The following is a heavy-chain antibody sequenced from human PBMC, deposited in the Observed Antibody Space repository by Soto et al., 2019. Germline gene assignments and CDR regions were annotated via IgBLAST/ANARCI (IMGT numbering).Heavy chain of an antibody. CDR2: INPNSGGT. CDR1: GYTFTGYY. D-gene: IGHD2-2*02. V-gene: IGHV1-2*04. Sequence: ASVKVSCKASGYTFTGYYMHWVRQAPGQGLEWMGWINPNSGGTNYAQKFQGWVTMTRDTSISTAYMELSRLRSDDTAVYYCARARGYCSSTSCYMPDYWGQGTLVTVS. CDR3: ARARGYCSSTSCYMPDY. J-gene: IGHJ4*02.